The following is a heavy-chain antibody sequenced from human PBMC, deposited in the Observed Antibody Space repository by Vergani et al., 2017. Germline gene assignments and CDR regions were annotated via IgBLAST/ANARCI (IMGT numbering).Heavy chain of an antibody. CDR3: AREFGPIWGGYYTPDYYYYMDV. CDR1: GYTFTSYG. CDR2: ISAYKGNT. J-gene: IGHJ6*03. D-gene: IGHD3-3*01. V-gene: IGHV1-18*01. Sequence: QVQLVQSGAEVKKPGASVKVSCKASGYTFTSYGISWVRQAPGQGLEWMGWISAYKGNTNYAQKLQGRVTMTTDTATSTAYMELRSLRSDDTAVYYCAREFGPIWGGYYTPDYYYYMDVWGKGTTVTVSS.